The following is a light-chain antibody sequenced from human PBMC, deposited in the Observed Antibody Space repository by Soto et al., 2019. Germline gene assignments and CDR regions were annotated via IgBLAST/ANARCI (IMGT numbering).Light chain of an antibody. CDR3: HPRRHWRSLS. CDR2: DAS. J-gene: IGKJ4*01. V-gene: IGKV3-11*01. CDR1: QSVSSY. Sequence: EIVLTQSPATLSLSRGERATLSCRASQSVSSYLALYQQKPGQAPRLLIYDASNRATGIPARFSASRSGTDFTPTITMPEPEDVAVYSGHPRRHWRSLSLGRWNKVAIK.